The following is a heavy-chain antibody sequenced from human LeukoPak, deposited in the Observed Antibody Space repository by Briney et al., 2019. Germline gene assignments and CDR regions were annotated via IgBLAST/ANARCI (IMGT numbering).Heavy chain of an antibody. CDR1: GFTFTSSA. D-gene: IGHD6-6*01. CDR3: AAVGCSSSSGDDY. Sequence: SVKVSCKASGFTFTSSAMQWVRQARGQRLEWIGWIVVGSGNTNYAQKFQERVTITRDMSTSTAYMELSSLRSEDTAVYYCAAVGCSSSSGDDYWGQGTLVTVSS. V-gene: IGHV1-58*02. J-gene: IGHJ4*02. CDR2: IVVGSGNT.